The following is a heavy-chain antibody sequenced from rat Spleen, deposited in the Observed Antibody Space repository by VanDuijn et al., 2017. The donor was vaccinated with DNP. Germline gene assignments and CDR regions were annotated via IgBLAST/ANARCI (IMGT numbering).Heavy chain of an antibody. J-gene: IGHJ2*01. CDR1: GFIFSNYW. V-gene: IGHV5-31*01. CDR2: ITNTGDST. CDR3: TRGISMMANDY. D-gene: IGHD1-12*02. Sequence: EVQLVESGGGPVQPGRSLKLSCVASGFIFSNYWMTWIRQAPGTGLEWVASITNTGDSTYYSDSVKGRFSISRDNAKSTLYLQMNSLRSEDTATYYCTRGISMMANDYWGQGVMVTVSS.